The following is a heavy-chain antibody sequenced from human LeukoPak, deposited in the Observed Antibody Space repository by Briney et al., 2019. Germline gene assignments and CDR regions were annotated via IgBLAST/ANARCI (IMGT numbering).Heavy chain of an antibody. CDR2: INPNSGGT. D-gene: IGHD2-21*02. CDR3: ARAYCGGDCHYYYYGMDV. V-gene: IGHV1-2*02. Sequence: GASVKVSFKASGYTFTGYYMHWVRQAPGQGLEWMGWINPNSGGTNYAQKFQGRVTMTRDTSISTAYMELSRLRSDDTAVYYCARAYCGGDCHYYYYGMDVWGQGTTVTVSS. J-gene: IGHJ6*02. CDR1: GYTFTGYY.